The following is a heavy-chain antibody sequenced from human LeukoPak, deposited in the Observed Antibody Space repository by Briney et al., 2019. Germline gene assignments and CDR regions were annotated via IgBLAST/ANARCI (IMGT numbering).Heavy chain of an antibody. CDR1: GYTFSTYG. CDR2: ISAYKGNT. CDR3: ARDLYYYGSGSYYDVFDV. V-gene: IGHV1-18*01. J-gene: IGHJ3*01. Sequence: ASVKVSCKASGYTFSTYGISWVRQAPGQGLEWMGWISAYKGNTYYAQKLQGRVTMTTDTSTSTAYMELRSLRSDDTAIYYCARDLYYYGSGSYYDVFDVWGQGTMVTVSS. D-gene: IGHD3-10*01.